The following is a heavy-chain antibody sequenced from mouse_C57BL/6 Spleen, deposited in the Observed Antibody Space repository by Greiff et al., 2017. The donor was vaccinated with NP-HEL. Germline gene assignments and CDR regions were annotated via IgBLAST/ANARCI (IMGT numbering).Heavy chain of an antibody. D-gene: IGHD3-3*01. CDR2: ILPGSGST. CDR3: AREGLEGY. V-gene: IGHV1-9*01. Sequence: VQLQQSGAELMKPGASVKLSCKATGYTFTGYWIEWVKQRPGHGLEWIGEILPGSGSTNYTEKFKGKATFTADTSSNTAYMQLSSLTTEDSAIYYCAREGLEGYWGQGTTLTVSS. J-gene: IGHJ2*01. CDR1: GYTFTGYW.